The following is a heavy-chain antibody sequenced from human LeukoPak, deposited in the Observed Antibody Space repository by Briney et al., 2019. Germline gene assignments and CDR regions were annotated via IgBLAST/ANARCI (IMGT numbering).Heavy chain of an antibody. J-gene: IGHJ5*02. V-gene: IGHV3-23*01. D-gene: IGHD3-3*01. Sequence: GGSLRLSCAASGFTFSSYAMSWVRQAPGKGLEWVSAISGSGGSTYYADSVKGRFTISRDNSKNTLYLQMNSLRAEDTAVYYCAKDHDFWSGYLSWFDPWGQGTLVTVSS. CDR2: ISGSGGST. CDR1: GFTFSSYA. CDR3: AKDHDFWSGYLSWFDP.